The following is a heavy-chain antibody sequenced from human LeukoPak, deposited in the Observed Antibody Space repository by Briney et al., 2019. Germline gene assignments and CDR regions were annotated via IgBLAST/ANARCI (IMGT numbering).Heavy chain of an antibody. CDR2: FDPEDGET. D-gene: IGHD3-10*01. CDR1: GYTLTELS. CDR3: ATRRTGSGSYYSFDY. Sequence: GASVKVSCKVSGYTLTELSMHWVRQAPGKGLAWMGGFDPEDGETIYAQKFQGRVTITEDTSTDTAYMELSSLRSEDTAVYYCATRRTGSGSYYSFDYWGQGTLVTVSS. V-gene: IGHV1-24*01. J-gene: IGHJ4*02.